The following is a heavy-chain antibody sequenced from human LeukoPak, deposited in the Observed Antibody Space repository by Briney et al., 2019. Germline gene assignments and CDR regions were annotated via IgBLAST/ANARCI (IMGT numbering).Heavy chain of an antibody. CDR3: AKEMATMNAFDI. D-gene: IGHD5-24*01. CDR2: IYSGGTT. CDR1: GFTVSSNY. J-gene: IGHJ3*02. V-gene: IGHV3-66*01. Sequence: GGSLRLSCVASGFTVSSNYMSWVRQAPGKGLEWVSVIYSGGTTDYKDSVKDRFIISRDNSKNTLYLQMNSLRAEDTAVYYCAKEMATMNAFDIWGQGIMVTVSS.